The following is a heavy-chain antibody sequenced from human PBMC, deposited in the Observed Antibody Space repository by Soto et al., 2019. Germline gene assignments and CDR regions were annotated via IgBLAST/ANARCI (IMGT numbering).Heavy chain of an antibody. CDR3: ARVWGGAFDI. V-gene: IGHV4-59*01. Sequence: QVQLQESGPGLVKPSETLSLTCTVSGGSISSYYWSWIRQPPGKGLEWIGYIYYSGSTNYNPSLKSRVTSSVDTPMDQLSLKLSSVTASDTAVYYWARVWGGAFDIWGQGTIFTVSS. D-gene: IGHD3-10*01. J-gene: IGHJ3*02. CDR1: GGSISSYY. CDR2: IYYSGST.